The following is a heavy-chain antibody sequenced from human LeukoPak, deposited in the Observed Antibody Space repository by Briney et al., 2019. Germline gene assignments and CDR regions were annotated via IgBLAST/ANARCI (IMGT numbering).Heavy chain of an antibody. CDR1: GFTFSSYA. CDR2: ISGRGGRT. D-gene: IGHD4-17*01. J-gene: IGHJ4*02. CDR3: AKSRAVTTAGVDY. Sequence: GGSLRLSCAASGFTFSSYAMSWVRQAPGKGLEWVSAISGRGGRTYYADSVKGRFTITRDNSKNTLYLQMNSLRAEDTAVYYCAKSRAVTTAGVDYWGQGTLVTVSS. V-gene: IGHV3-23*01.